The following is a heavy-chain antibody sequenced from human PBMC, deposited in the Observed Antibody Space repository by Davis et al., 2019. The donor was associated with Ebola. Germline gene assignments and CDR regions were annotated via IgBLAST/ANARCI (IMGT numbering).Heavy chain of an antibody. CDR3: ARLTYRSTWEYFFDS. CDR1: GGSFSGYY. V-gene: IGHV4-34*01. CDR2: INHSGST. Sequence: SETLSLTCAVYGGSFSGYYWSWIRQPPGKGLEWIGEINHSGSTNYNPSLKSRVTISVDTSKNQFSLKLSSVTTADAAQYHCARLTYRSTWEYFFDSWGQGILVTVSS. D-gene: IGHD6-13*01. J-gene: IGHJ4*02.